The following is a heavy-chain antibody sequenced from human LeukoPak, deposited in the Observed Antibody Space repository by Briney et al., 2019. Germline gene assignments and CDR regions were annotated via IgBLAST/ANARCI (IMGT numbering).Heavy chain of an antibody. D-gene: IGHD6-13*01. V-gene: IGHV3-23*01. CDR1: GFTFSSHA. Sequence: GGSLRLSCAASGFTFSSHAMSWVRQAPGKGLEWVSVISGSGDSTYYADSVKGRFTISRDNSKNTLYLQMNSLRAEDTAVYYCAPDYSSSNDAFDIWGQGTMVTVSS. J-gene: IGHJ3*02. CDR3: APDYSSSNDAFDI. CDR2: ISGSGDST.